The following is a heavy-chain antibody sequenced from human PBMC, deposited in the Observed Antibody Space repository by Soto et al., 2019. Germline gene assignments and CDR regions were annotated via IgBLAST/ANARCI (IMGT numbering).Heavy chain of an antibody. D-gene: IGHD3-3*01. CDR3: VRLKHDFWSGYRADN. Sequence: SETLTLTCSLSRGSISTSDYHWGWIRQPLGRRLEWIASIYYRSATYYNVSLKSPLGISIDTSNNHFSLKLTSLTAADTAGFYCVRLKHDFWSGYRADNRGHATVGTVSS. J-gene: IGHJ4*01. CDR1: RGSISTSDYH. V-gene: IGHV4-39*02. CDR2: IYYRSAT.